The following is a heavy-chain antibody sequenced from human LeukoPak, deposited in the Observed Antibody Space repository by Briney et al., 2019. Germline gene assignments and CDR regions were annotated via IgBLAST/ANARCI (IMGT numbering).Heavy chain of an antibody. V-gene: IGHV3-30-3*01. CDR3: AREEMEPNGYYYGMDV. CDR2: ITYPGGHK. D-gene: IGHD2-8*01. CDR1: GFSFSSYA. J-gene: IGHJ6*02. Sequence: HPGGSLRLSCAASGFSFSSYAMHWVRQAPGKELEWVALITYPGGHKYYADSVKGRFIISRDNSKDTLYLQMDSLRGDDTAVFYCAREEMEPNGYYYGMDVWGQGTTVTVSS.